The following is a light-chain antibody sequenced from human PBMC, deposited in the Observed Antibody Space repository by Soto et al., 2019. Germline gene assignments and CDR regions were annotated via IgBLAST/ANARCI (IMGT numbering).Light chain of an antibody. CDR1: SSDVGGYNF. J-gene: IGLJ1*01. Sequence: QSALTQPPSASGSPGQSVTISCTGTSSDVGGYNFVSWYQQHPGKAPKLMIYELNKRPSGVPDRFSGSKSGNTVSLTVSGLRAEDEADDYCSSEAGSNNYVFGTGTKLIVL. CDR2: ELN. V-gene: IGLV2-8*01. CDR3: SSEAGSNNYV.